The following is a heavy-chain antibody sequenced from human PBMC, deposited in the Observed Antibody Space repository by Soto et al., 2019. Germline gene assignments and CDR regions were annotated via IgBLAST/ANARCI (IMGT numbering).Heavy chain of an antibody. V-gene: IGHV3-48*02. J-gene: IGHJ4*02. CDR3: GRDLGWDFDS. CDR2: ISGGGRTI. CDR1: GFTFSTFS. D-gene: IGHD6-19*01. Sequence: EVQLGESGGGSVQPGGSLRLSCAASGFTFSTFSMHWVRQAPGRGLEWISYISGGGRTISYADSVKGRVTISRDNATNTLYLQIDSLTDEDTAVYYCGRDLGWDFDSWGQGTLVTVSS.